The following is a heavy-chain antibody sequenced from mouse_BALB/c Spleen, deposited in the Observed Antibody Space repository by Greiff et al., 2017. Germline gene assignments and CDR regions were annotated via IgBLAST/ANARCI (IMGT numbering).Heavy chain of an antibody. Sequence: EVQGVESGGGLVKPGGSLKLSCAASGFAFSSYDMSWVRQTPEKRLEWVAYISSGGGSTYYPDTVKGRFTISRDNAKNTLYLQMSSLKSEDTAMYYCARQKTYYNYAMDYWGQGTSVTVSS. D-gene: IGHD2-12*01. CDR2: ISSGGGST. J-gene: IGHJ4*01. CDR1: GFAFSSYD. CDR3: ARQKTYYNYAMDY. V-gene: IGHV5-12-1*01.